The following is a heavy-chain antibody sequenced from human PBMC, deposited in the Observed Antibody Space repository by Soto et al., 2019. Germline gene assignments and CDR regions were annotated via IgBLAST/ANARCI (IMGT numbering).Heavy chain of an antibody. J-gene: IGHJ4*02. CDR3: ARQGGEYNTMSDY. D-gene: IGHD3-10*01. V-gene: IGHV5-10-1*01. Sequence: GESLKISCKGSGYSFTSYWISWVRQMPGKGLEWMGRIDPSDSYTNYSPSFQGHVTISADKSINTAYLQWNSLKASDTAMYYCARQGGEYNTMSDYWGQGTLVTVSS. CDR2: IDPSDSYT. CDR1: GYSFTSYW.